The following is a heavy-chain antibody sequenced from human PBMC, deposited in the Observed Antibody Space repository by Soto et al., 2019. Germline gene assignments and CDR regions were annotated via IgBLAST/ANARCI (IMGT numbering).Heavy chain of an antibody. CDR3: ARGRFLDY. V-gene: IGHV4-30-4*01. CDR2: IYYTGST. J-gene: IGHJ4*02. CDR1: GGSVSDGYYY. D-gene: IGHD3-3*01. Sequence: SETLSLTCTVSGGSVSDGYYYWSWSRQPPGKGLEWIGYIYYTGSTYYKPSLQSRVTMSVDTSKNQFSLKVTSMTAADTAIYYCARGRFLDYWGQGALVTGS.